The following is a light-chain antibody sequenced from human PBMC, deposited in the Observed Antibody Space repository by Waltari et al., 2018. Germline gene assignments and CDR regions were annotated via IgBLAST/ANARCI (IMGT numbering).Light chain of an antibody. V-gene: IGKV3-15*01. Sequence: EKVMTQSPATLSVSPGERATLSCRASQSVSSNSAWYQQKPGQAPRLLIYGASTRATGISARFSGSGSGTEFTLTISSLQSEDFAVYYCQQYNNWPLTFGGGTTVEIK. CDR3: QQYNNWPLT. J-gene: IGKJ4*01. CDR2: GAS. CDR1: QSVSSN.